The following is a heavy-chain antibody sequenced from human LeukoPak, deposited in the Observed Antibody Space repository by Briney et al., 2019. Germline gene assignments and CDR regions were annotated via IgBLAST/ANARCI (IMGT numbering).Heavy chain of an antibody. J-gene: IGHJ5*02. Sequence: GESLKISCKGSGYSFTSYWIGWVRQMPGKGLEWMGIIYPGDSDARYSPSFQGQVTISADKSISTAYLQWSSLKAPATAMYHCARPRQVGATNWFDPWGQGTLVTVSS. CDR2: IYPGDSDA. CDR1: GYSFTSYW. CDR3: ARPRQVGATNWFDP. D-gene: IGHD1-26*01. V-gene: IGHV5-51*01.